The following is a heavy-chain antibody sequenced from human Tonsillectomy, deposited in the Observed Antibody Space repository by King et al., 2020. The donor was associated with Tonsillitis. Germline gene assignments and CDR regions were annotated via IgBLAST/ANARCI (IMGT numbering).Heavy chain of an antibody. D-gene: IGHD4-17*01. CDR3: ARLNYRDYDFDY. Sequence: QLVQSGAEVIKPGESLKISCKGSGYSFTSYWIGWVRQMPGKGLEWMGIIHPGDSDTRYSPSFQGQVTISADKSSSTAYLQWSRLRASDTAMYYCARLNYRDYDFDYWGQGTLVTVSS. V-gene: IGHV5-51*01. CDR1: GYSFTSYW. CDR2: IHPGDSDT. J-gene: IGHJ4*02.